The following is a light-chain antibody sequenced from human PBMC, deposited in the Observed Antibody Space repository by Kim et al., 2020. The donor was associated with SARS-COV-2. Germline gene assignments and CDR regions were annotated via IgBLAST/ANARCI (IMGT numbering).Light chain of an antibody. CDR2: GAS. J-gene: IGKJ1*01. CDR1: QSVSSNY. V-gene: IGKV3-20*01. Sequence: EIVLTQSPGTLSLSPGERATLSCRASQSVSSNYLAWYQQKPGQAPRLLIYGASSRATGIPDRFSGSESGTDFTLTISRLEPEDFAVYYCQQYRSSWTFGQGTKVDIK. CDR3: QQYRSSWT.